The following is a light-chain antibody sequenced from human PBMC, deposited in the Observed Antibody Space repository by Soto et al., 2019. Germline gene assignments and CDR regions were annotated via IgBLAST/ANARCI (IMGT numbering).Light chain of an antibody. CDR1: QSVGTY. J-gene: IGKJ4*01. V-gene: IGKV3-20*01. CDR2: GGS. CDR3: HQYGCSSPT. Sequence: DIVLTQSPGTLSLTPGERATLSCRASQSVGTYLGWYQQKPGQAPRLLIYGGSSRATGIPDRFSDSGSGTDFTLTISRLEPEDFAVYYCHQYGCSSPTFGGGTKVEIK.